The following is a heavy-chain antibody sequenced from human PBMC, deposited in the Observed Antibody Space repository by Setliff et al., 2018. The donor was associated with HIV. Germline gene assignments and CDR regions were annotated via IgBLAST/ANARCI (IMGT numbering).Heavy chain of an antibody. CDR2: IKQGGSDK. Sequence: ETLSLTCTVSGGSISSGGYYWSWIRQAPGKGLEWVANIKQGGSDKFYVDSVKGRFAISRDNAKNSLNLEMNSLRAEDTAIYYCASSRPPDDSSGYLDHWGQGTLVTVSS. J-gene: IGHJ4*01. CDR1: GGSISSGGYY. V-gene: IGHV3-7*03. CDR3: ASSRPPDDSSGYLDH. D-gene: IGHD3-22*01.